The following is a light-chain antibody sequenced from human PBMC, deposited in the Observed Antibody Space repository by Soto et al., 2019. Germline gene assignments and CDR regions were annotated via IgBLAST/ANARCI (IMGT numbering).Light chain of an antibody. CDR3: QQRSKWPRT. V-gene: IGKV3-11*01. J-gene: IGKJ1*01. Sequence: EIVMTPSPSTLSLSPWERATLSCRASQSVSSYLAWYQQKPGQAPRLLIYDASNRATGIPARFSGSGSGTDFTLTISSLEPEDFAVYYCQQRSKWPRTVGQGTKVDIK. CDR2: DAS. CDR1: QSVSSY.